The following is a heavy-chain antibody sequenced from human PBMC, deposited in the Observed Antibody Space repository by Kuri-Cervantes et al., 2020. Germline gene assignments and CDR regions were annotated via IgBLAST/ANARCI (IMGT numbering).Heavy chain of an antibody. V-gene: IGHV3-30-3*01. CDR3: ARDPTMVRGVIYYYYYGMDV. CDR2: ISYDGSNK. D-gene: IGHD3-10*01. CDR1: GFTFSSYA. Sequence: GGSLRLSCAASGFTFSSYAMHWVRQAPGKGLEWVAVISYDGSNKYYADSVKGRLTISRDNSKNTLYLQMNSLRAEDTAVYYCARDPTMVRGVIYYYYYGMDVWGQGTTVTVSS. J-gene: IGHJ6*02.